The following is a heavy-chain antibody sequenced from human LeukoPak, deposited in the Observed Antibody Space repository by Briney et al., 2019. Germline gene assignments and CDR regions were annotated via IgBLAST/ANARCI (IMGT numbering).Heavy chain of an antibody. CDR1: GYTFTGYY. Sequence: ASVKVSCKASGYTFTGYYMHWVRQAPGQGLEWMGWINPNSGSTNYAQKFKGRVTMTGDTSISTAYMELSTLRSDDTAVYYCARVVGYPNPGSQHNWFDPWGQGTLVTVSS. CDR3: ARVVGYPNPGSQHNWFDP. V-gene: IGHV1-2*02. CDR2: INPNSGST. D-gene: IGHD6-25*01. J-gene: IGHJ5*02.